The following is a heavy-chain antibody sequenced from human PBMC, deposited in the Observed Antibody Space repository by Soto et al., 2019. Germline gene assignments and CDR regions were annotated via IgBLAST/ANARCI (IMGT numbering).Heavy chain of an antibody. CDR2: IYYSGST. J-gene: IGHJ4*02. CDR3: ARTSGIAVAGNFDY. Sequence: SETLSLTCTVSGGSISSYYWSWIRQHPGKGLEWIGYIYYSGSTNYNPSLKSRVTISVDTSKNQFSLKLSSVTAADTAVYYCARTSGIAVAGNFDYWGQGTLVTVSS. V-gene: IGHV4-59*01. D-gene: IGHD6-19*01. CDR1: GGSISSYY.